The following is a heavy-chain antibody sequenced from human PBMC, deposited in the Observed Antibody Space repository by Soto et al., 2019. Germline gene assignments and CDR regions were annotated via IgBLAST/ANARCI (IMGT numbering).Heavy chain of an antibody. Sequence: SETLSLTXTVSGYSLSSCYHWAWIRQPPGKGLEWLGSVHYSGNTYYNPSLKSRLTISVDNSKNQFSLNLSSVTAADTAVYYCARQDRVVAEGRWFDPWGQGTLVTVSS. CDR3: ARQDRVVAEGRWFDP. J-gene: IGHJ5*02. CDR1: GYSLSSCYH. V-gene: IGHV4-38-2*02. CDR2: VHYSGNT. D-gene: IGHD2-15*01.